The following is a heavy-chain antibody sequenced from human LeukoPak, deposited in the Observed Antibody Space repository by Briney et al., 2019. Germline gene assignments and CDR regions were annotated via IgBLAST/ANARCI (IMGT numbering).Heavy chain of an antibody. V-gene: IGHV3-48*02. CDR3: ARAPTPYFTYYMDV. CDR2: IGSSGSAGGNI. J-gene: IGHJ6*03. Sequence: QSGGSLRLSCAASGFSFSGFGMDWVRQAPGKGLEWISYIGSSGSAGGNIYYAVSVKGRFTVSRDNAKDPLFLQMNSLQDADTAVYYCARAPTPYFTYYMDVWGKGTTVTVSS. CDR1: GFSFSGFG. D-gene: IGHD2-21*01.